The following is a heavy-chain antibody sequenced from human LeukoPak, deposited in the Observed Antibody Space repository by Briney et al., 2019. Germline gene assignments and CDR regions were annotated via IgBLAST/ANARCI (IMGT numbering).Heavy chain of an antibody. D-gene: IGHD2-15*01. V-gene: IGHV1-46*01. CDR2: INPSGGST. CDR3: ARDGYCSGGSCYLGY. CDR1: GYTFTSYY. J-gene: IGHJ4*02. Sequence: GASVKVSCKASGYTFTSYYMHWVRQAPGQGLEWMGIINPSGGSTSYAQKFQGRVTMTRDTSTSTVYMELGSLRSEDTAVYYCARDGYCSGGSCYLGYWGQGTLVTVSS.